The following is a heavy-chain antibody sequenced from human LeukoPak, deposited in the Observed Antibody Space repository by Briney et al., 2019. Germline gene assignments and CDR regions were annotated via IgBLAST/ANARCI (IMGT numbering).Heavy chain of an antibody. V-gene: IGHV3-74*01. J-gene: IGHJ6*02. CDR1: GFTFDTYW. Sequence: GGPLRLSCAAYGFTFDTYWMHWVRQAPGKGLVWISRIHRDGNNINYAGFVQGRFTVSTDNAKNTLYLQMHTLRVEDTAMYYCARGLRHRYGMDLWGQGTTVTVSS. CDR3: ARGLRHRYGMDL. CDR2: IHRDGNNI.